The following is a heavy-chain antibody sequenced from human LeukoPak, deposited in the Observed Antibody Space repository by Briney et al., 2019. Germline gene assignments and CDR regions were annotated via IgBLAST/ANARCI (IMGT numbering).Heavy chain of an antibody. CDR3: ARPYCSGGSCYFHDAFDI. Sequence: PGESLQISCQGSGSSFTSYWIGWVRQLPGKGLEWMGIIYPGDSDTRYSPSFQGQVTISADKSISTAYLQWSSLKASDTAMYYCARPYCSGGSCYFHDAFDIWGQGTMVTVSS. CDR1: GSSFTSYW. D-gene: IGHD2-15*01. V-gene: IGHV5-51*01. CDR2: IYPGDSDT. J-gene: IGHJ3*02.